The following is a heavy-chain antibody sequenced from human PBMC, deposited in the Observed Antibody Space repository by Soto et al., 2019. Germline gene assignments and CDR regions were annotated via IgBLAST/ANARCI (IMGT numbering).Heavy chain of an antibody. D-gene: IGHD6-19*01. V-gene: IGHV3-23*01. Sequence: GGSLRLSCAASGFIFSNYAMSWVRQAPGKGLEWVSAISGSGGGTYYADSVKGRFTISRDNSKNTLYLQMNSLRVEDTAVYHCAKAPYSSGWFPFDFWGQGALVTVSS. CDR2: ISGSGGGT. CDR3: AKAPYSSGWFPFDF. CDR1: GFIFSNYA. J-gene: IGHJ4*02.